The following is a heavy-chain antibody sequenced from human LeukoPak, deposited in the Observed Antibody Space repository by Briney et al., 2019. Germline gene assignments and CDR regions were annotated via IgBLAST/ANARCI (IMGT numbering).Heavy chain of an antibody. V-gene: IGHV4-30-4*01. Sequence: SQTLSLTCTVSGGSISSGDYYWSWIRQPPGKGLEWIGYIYYSGSTYYNPSLKSRVTISVDTSKNQFSLKLSSVTAADTAVYYCARACGGSCYDSLPFDYWGQGTLVTVSS. CDR3: ARACGGSCYDSLPFDY. CDR2: IYYSGST. D-gene: IGHD2-15*01. CDR1: GGSISSGDYY. J-gene: IGHJ4*02.